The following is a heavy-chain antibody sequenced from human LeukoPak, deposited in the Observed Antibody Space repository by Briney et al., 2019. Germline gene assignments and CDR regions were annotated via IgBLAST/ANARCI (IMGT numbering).Heavy chain of an antibody. CDR1: GGSISSSSYY. V-gene: IGHV4-39*07. D-gene: IGHD3-10*01. CDR2: IYYSGST. J-gene: IGHJ5*02. Sequence: SETLSLTCTVSGGSISSSSYYWGWIRQPPGKGLEWIGSIYYSGSTYYNPSLKSRVTISVDTSKNQFSLKLSSVTAADTAVYYCARRPAYYYGSGSRRGNGWFDPWGQGTLVTVSS. CDR3: ARRPAYYYGSGSRRGNGWFDP.